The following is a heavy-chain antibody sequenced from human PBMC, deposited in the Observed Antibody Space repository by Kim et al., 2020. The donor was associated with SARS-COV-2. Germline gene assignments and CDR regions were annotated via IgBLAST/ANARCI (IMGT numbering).Heavy chain of an antibody. CDR3: ARGGFEFPSGHMDV. Sequence: SETLSLTCAVYGGSFSGYYWTWIRQPPGKGLEWIGEVNHSGSTSYNSSLESRVTISVDTSKNQFSLKLTSLTAADTAVYYCARGGFEFPSGHMDVWGKGTTVTVSS. CDR2: VNHSGST. J-gene: IGHJ6*03. CDR1: GGSFSGYY. V-gene: IGHV4-34*01. D-gene: IGHD3-10*01.